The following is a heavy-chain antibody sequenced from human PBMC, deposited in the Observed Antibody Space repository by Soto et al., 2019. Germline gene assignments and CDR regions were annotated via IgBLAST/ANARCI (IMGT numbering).Heavy chain of an antibody. V-gene: IGHV1-18*01. D-gene: IGHD3-9*01. J-gene: IGHJ4*02. CDR2: ISAYNGNT. CDR1: GYTFTSYG. Sequence: ASVKVSCKASGYTFTSYGISWVRQAPGQGLEWMGWISAYNGNTNYAQKLQGRVTMTTDTSTSTAYMELRSLRSDDTAVYYCARDRGRYDILTGYPLFDYWGQGTLVTVS. CDR3: ARDRGRYDILTGYPLFDY.